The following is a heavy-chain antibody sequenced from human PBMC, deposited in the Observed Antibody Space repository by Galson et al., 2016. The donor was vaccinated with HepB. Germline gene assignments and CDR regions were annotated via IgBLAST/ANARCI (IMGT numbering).Heavy chain of an antibody. CDR3: AREAKPYGDIDS. CDR1: GYTFSGFY. V-gene: IGHV1-2*02. D-gene: IGHD4-17*01. J-gene: IGHJ4*02. CDR2: INPNSGVT. Sequence: SCKASGYTFSGFYIHWVRQAPGQGLEWMGWINPNSGVTTYAQKFQGRVTMTRDTSISTVYMELSSLRSDDTAMDYCAREAKPYGDIDSWGQGTLVTVSS.